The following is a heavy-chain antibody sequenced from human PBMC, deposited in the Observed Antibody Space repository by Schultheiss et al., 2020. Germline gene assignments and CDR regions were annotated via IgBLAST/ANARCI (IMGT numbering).Heavy chain of an antibody. CDR3: TRQPYDFWSGYDGPNWFDP. Sequence: GGSLRLSCAASGFTFSGSAMHWVRQASGKGLEWVGRIRSKANSYATAYAASVKGRFTISRDDSKNTAYLQMNSLKTEDTAVYYCTRQPYDFWSGYDGPNWFDPWGQGTLVTVSS. D-gene: IGHD3-3*01. CDR2: IRSKANSYAT. J-gene: IGHJ5*02. CDR1: GFTFSGSA. V-gene: IGHV3-73*01.